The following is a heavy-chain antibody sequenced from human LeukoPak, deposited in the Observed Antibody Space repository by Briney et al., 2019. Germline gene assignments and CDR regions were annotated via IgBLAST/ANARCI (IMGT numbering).Heavy chain of an antibody. V-gene: IGHV4-34*01. CDR3: ARHPAYYTGSGSYFGWFDP. Sequence: SETLSLTCAVYGGSFSGYYWSWIRQPPGKGLEWIGEINHSGSTNYNPSLKSRVTISVDTSKNQFSLKLSSVTAADTAVYYCARHPAYYTGSGSYFGWFDPWGQGTLVTVSS. CDR1: GGSFSGYY. J-gene: IGHJ5*02. CDR2: INHSGST. D-gene: IGHD3-10*01.